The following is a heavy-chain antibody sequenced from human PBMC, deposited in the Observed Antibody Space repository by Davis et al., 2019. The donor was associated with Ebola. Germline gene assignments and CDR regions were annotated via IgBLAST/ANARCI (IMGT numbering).Heavy chain of an antibody. D-gene: IGHD6-19*01. Sequence: PGGSLRLSCEASGFALSGFSMSWVRQAPGKGLEWVATVNQDGSQTYYVPSVKGRFTMSRDDAKNSLYLQMNNLRVDDTAVYYCASNAWAGFDPWGQGTLVTV. V-gene: IGHV3-7*03. CDR3: ASNAWAGFDP. CDR2: VNQDGSQT. CDR1: GFALSGFS. J-gene: IGHJ5*02.